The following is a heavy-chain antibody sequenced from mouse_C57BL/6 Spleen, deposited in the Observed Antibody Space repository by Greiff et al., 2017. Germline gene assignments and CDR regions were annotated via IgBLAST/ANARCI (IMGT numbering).Heavy chain of an antibody. J-gene: IGHJ2*01. D-gene: IGHD2-3*01. CDR2: IDPKSGGT. CDR1: GYTFTSYW. CDR3: ARSGYSYYFDY. Sequence: QVQLQQPGAELVKPGASVKLSCKASGYTFTSYWMHWVKQRPGRGLEWIGRIDPKSGGTKYNEKFKRKATLTVDKPSSTAYMQLSSLTSEDSAVYYCARSGYSYYFDYWGQGTTLTVSS. V-gene: IGHV1-72*01.